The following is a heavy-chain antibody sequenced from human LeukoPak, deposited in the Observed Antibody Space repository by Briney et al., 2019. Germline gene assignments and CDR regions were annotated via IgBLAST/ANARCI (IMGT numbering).Heavy chain of an antibody. Sequence: GASVTVSCTASGYTSTGYYMHWVRQAPGQGLEWMGWINPNSGGTNYAQKFQGRVTMTRDTSISTAYMELSRLRSDDTAVYYCAREDSAAGTVFDYWGQGTLVTVSS. CDR1: GYTSTGYY. CDR3: AREDSAAGTVFDY. J-gene: IGHJ4*02. D-gene: IGHD6-13*01. V-gene: IGHV1-2*02. CDR2: INPNSGGT.